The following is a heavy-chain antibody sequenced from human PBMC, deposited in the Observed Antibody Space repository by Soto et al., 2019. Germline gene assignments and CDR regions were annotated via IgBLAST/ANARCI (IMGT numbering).Heavy chain of an antibody. CDR1: GFTFSSYD. Sequence: HPGGSLRLSCAASGFTFSSYDMHWVRQATGKGLEWVSAIGTAGDTYYPGSVKGRFTISREDAKNSLYLQMNSLRAGDTAVYYCARAGESSLTVDRPFDYWGQGTLVTVSS. J-gene: IGHJ4*02. CDR3: ARAGESSLTVDRPFDY. V-gene: IGHV3-13*01. CDR2: IGTAGDT. D-gene: IGHD3-10*01.